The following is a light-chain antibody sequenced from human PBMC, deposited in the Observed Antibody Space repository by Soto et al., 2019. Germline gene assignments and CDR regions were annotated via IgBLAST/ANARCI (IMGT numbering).Light chain of an antibody. Sequence: DIQMTQSPSSLSTSVGERVTITCQASQDISNSLNWYQQKPGKAPNLLIYEASKLQTGVPSRFSGGGSGTHFTFTISNLQPEDIATYYFKHYDNLPRYTFGLGPKLEIK. J-gene: IGKJ2*01. CDR1: QDISNS. CDR2: EAS. V-gene: IGKV1-33*01. CDR3: KHYDNLPRYT.